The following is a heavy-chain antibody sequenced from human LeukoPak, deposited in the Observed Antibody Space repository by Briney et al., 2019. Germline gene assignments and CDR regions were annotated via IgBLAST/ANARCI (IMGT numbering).Heavy chain of an antibody. D-gene: IGHD6-19*01. Sequence: GASVKVSCKASGGTFSSYAISWVRQAPGQGLEWMGGIIPIFGTANYAQKFQGRVTITADESTSTAYMELSSLRSEDTAVYYCVRDRPYSSGWYSCFDYWGQGTLVTVSS. V-gene: IGHV1-69*13. CDR2: IIPIFGTA. CDR3: VRDRPYSSGWYSCFDY. CDR1: GGTFSSYA. J-gene: IGHJ4*02.